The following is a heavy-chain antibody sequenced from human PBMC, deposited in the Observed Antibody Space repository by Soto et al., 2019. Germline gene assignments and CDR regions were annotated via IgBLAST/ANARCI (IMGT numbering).Heavy chain of an antibody. J-gene: IGHJ6*02. V-gene: IGHV1-69*06. CDR2: IIPIFGTA. D-gene: IGHD3-9*01. CDR1: GGTFSSYA. Sequence: QVQLVQSGAEVKKPGSSVKVSCKASGGTFSSYAISWVRQALGQGLEWMGGIIPIFGTANYAQKFQGRVTITADKSTSTAYMELSSLRSEDTAVYYCARERYDILTGYYPRYYYYYGMDVWGQGTTVTVSS. CDR3: ARERYDILTGYYPRYYYYYGMDV.